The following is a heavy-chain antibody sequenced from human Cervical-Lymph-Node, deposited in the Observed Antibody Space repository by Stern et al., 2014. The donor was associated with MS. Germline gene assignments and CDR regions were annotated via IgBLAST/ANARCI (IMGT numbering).Heavy chain of an antibody. J-gene: IGHJ4*02. V-gene: IGHV3-30-3*02. CDR1: GFTFKSYT. D-gene: IGHD5-24*01. CDR2: VTYNGTNK. CDR3: AKYAETFDS. Sequence: VQLVEYGGGVVQPGRSLRLSCSASGFTFKSYTMKWVRQPPGKGLEWVAVVTYNGTNKYYAYSVKGRFTISRDNSKNILFLQMNSLRPEDSAVYYCAKYAETFDSWGQGTLVIVSS.